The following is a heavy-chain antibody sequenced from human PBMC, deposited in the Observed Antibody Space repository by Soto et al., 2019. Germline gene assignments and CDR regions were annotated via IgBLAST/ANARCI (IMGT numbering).Heavy chain of an antibody. CDR1: GFTFSSYS. CDR2: ISRNSSTI. Sequence: GGSLRLSCAASGFTFSSYSMNWVRQAPGKGLEWVSDISRNSSTICYADSVKGRFTVSRDNAKNSLYLQMNSLRAEDTALYYCAKAYYGDYSGFFDSWGQGMLVTVSS. CDR3: AKAYYGDYSGFFDS. D-gene: IGHD4-17*01. V-gene: IGHV3-48*04. J-gene: IGHJ4*02.